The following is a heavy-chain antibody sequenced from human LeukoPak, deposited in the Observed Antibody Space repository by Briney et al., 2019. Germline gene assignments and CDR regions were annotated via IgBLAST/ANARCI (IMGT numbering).Heavy chain of an antibody. V-gene: IGHV3-30*02. Sequence: GGSLTLSCAASGFTFSSYGMHWLRQAPGKGLEWVAFISYDGNYNYYTDYVKGRFTISRDNSKNTLQLQMNSLKAEDTAVYYCAKSPYSGTYPMNFDYWGQGALVTVSS. J-gene: IGHJ4*02. CDR1: GFTFSSYG. CDR2: ISYDGNYN. CDR3: AKSPYSGTYPMNFDY. D-gene: IGHD1-26*01.